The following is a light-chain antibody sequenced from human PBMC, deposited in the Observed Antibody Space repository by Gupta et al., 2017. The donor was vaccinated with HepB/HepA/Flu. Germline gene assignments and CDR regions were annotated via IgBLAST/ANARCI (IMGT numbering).Light chain of an antibody. CDR1: QTVYTN. CDR3: QQYNNWPPPIT. Sequence: EIVMTQSPATLYVSPGERATLSCRASQTVYTNLAWYQQKPGQAPRLLIYGATTRATAIPARFSGSGSATEFSLTISNLQSEDFAVYFCQQYNNWPPPITFGQGTRLEIK. V-gene: IGKV3-15*01. CDR2: GAT. J-gene: IGKJ5*01.